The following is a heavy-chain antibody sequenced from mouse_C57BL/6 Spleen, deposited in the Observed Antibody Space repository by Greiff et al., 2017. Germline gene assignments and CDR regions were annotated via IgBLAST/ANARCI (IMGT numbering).Heavy chain of an antibody. D-gene: IGHD4-1*01. CDR2: IHPNSGST. CDR1: GYTFTSYW. CDR3: ARNWERRDFDY. Sequence: QVQLQQSGAELVKPGASVKLSCKASGYTFTSYWMHWVKQRPGQGLEWIGMIHPNSGSTNYNEKFKSKATLTVDKSSSTAYMKLSSLTSEDSAVYYCARNWERRDFDYWGQGTTLTVSS. J-gene: IGHJ2*01. V-gene: IGHV1-64*01.